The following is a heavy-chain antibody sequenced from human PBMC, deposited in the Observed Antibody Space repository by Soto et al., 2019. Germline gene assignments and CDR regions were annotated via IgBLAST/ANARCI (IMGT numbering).Heavy chain of an antibody. Sequence: GGSLRLSCAASGFMFSSYSMNWVRQAPGKGLEWVSSISSSSSYIYYADSVKGRFTISRDNAKNSLYLQMNSLRAEDTAVYYCARDFTRIDHNPFDYWGQGTLVTVSS. CDR3: ARDFTRIDHNPFDY. CDR1: GFMFSSYS. V-gene: IGHV3-21*01. CDR2: ISSSSSYI. J-gene: IGHJ4*02. D-gene: IGHD1-1*01.